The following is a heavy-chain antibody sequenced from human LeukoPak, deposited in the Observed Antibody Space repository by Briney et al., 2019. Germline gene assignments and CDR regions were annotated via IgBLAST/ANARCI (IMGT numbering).Heavy chain of an antibody. CDR2: MNPNSGNT. Sequence: ASVNVSCKASGYTFTSYDINWVRQATGQGLEWMGWMNPNSGNTSYAQKFQGRVTMTRNTSISTAYMELSSLRSEDTAVYYCARGRAAAGRRFWFDPWGQGTLVTASS. CDR1: GYTFTSYD. V-gene: IGHV1-8*01. D-gene: IGHD6-13*01. J-gene: IGHJ5*02. CDR3: ARGRAAAGRRFWFDP.